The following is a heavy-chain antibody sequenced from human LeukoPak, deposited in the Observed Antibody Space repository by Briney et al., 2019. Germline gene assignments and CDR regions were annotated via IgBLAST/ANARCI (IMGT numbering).Heavy chain of an antibody. CDR2: MYPGDSDT. Sequence: GESLKISCKGSGYSFTNYWIGWVRQMPGKGLEWMGIMYPGDSDTRYSPSFQGQVTFSADKSIGTAYLQWSSLKASDTAMYYCARLSTVTSRGSLGYWGQGTLVTVSS. CDR3: ARLSTVTSRGSLGY. CDR1: GYSFTNYW. J-gene: IGHJ4*02. D-gene: IGHD4-17*01. V-gene: IGHV5-51*01.